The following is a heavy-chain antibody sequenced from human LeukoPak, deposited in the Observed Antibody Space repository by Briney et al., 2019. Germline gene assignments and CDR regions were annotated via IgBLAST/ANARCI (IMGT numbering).Heavy chain of an antibody. Sequence: SETLSLTCTVSGGSISSYYWSWIRQPAGKGLEWIGRIYNTGSTKYNPSLKSRLTMSVDTSKNQFSLKLSSVTAADTAVYYCAREIDDSSWFDYWGQGTLVTVSS. CDR3: AREIDDSSWFDY. CDR2: IYNTGST. V-gene: IGHV4-4*07. J-gene: IGHJ4*02. D-gene: IGHD3-22*01. CDR1: GGSISSYY.